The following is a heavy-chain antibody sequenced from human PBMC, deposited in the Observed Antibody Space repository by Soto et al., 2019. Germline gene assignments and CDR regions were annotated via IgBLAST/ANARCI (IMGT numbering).Heavy chain of an antibody. J-gene: IGHJ5*02. CDR1: GDTFNNYT. V-gene: IGHV1-69*01. D-gene: IGHD6-19*01. CDR2: ILPFFGTA. Sequence: QVQLVQSGAEVKKPGSSVTVSCKASGDTFNNYTFNWVRQASGQGLEWMGGILPFFGTANYAQKFQDRLTISADELTRTAYMAVRSVRSEATAVYFCARGVAVAGTTPLRFDLWGQGTLVTVS. CDR3: ARGVAVAGTTPLRFDL.